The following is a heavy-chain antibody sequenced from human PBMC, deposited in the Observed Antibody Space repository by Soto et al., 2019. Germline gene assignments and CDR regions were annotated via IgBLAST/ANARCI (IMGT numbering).Heavy chain of an antibody. Sequence: GGSLRLSCAASGFTFSRYGMNWLRQAPGKGLEWVASISSSTSCVYYADSVKGRFSTSRDNAKNILYLEMYALRTEDTAVYYCARDPSEGRVGNWFESWGQGTLVTVSS. CDR1: GFTFSRYG. J-gene: IGHJ5*01. D-gene: IGHD2-2*01. CDR3: ARDPSEGRVGNWFES. CDR2: ISSSTSCV. V-gene: IGHV3-21*06.